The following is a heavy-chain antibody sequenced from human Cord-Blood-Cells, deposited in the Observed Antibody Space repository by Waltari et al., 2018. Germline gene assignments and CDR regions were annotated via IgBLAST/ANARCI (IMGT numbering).Heavy chain of an antibody. Sequence: QLQLQESGPGLVKPSETLSLTCTVSGGSISSSSYYWGWIRQPPGKGLEWSGSIYYSGSTYYHPSLKIRVTISVDTSKTQFSLKLSSVTAADTAVYYCASQDIVVVPAAIGYFDYWGQGTLVTVSS. CDR1: GGSISSSSYY. CDR2: IYYSGST. J-gene: IGHJ4*02. V-gene: IGHV4-39*01. D-gene: IGHD2-2*01. CDR3: ASQDIVVVPAAIGYFDY.